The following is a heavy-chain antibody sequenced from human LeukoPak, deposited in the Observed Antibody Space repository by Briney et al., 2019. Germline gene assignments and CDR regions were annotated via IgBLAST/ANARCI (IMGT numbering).Heavy chain of an antibody. CDR1: GGSISSGSYY. J-gene: IGHJ4*02. V-gene: IGHV4-61*02. CDR3: ARARPDYYDSSGYPDY. D-gene: IGHD3-22*01. CDR2: IYTSGST. Sequence: KTSETLSLTCTVSGGSISSGSYYWSWIRQPAGKGLEWIGRIYTSGSTNYNPSLKSRVTISVDTSKNQFSLKLSSVTAADTAVYYCARARPDYYDSSGYPDYWGQGTLVTVSS.